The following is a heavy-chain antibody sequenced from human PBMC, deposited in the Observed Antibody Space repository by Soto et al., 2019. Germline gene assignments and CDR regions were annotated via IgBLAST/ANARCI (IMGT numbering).Heavy chain of an antibody. CDR3: TLGRDYGASEYFQN. Sequence: ASVKVSCKASGYTFTSYDINWARQATGQGLEWMGWMNPNSGNTGYAQKFQGRVTMTRNTSISTAYMELNSLKTEDTAVYHCTLGRDYGASEYFQNWGQGTLVTVSS. V-gene: IGHV1-8*01. D-gene: IGHD4-17*01. CDR1: GYTFTSYD. CDR2: MNPNSGNT. J-gene: IGHJ1*01.